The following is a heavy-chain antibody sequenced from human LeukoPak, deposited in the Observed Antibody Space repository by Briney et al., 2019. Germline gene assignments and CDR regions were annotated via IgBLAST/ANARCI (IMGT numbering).Heavy chain of an antibody. CDR2: INHSGST. Sequence: PSETLSLTCAVSGGSISSGGYSWSWIRQPPGKGLEWIGEINHSGSTNYNPSLKSRVTISVDTSKNQFSLKLSSVTAADTAVYYCASANNWNDKFDYWGQGTLVTVSS. D-gene: IGHD1-20*01. CDR3: ASANNWNDKFDY. V-gene: IGHV4-30-2*01. CDR1: GGSISSGGYS. J-gene: IGHJ4*02.